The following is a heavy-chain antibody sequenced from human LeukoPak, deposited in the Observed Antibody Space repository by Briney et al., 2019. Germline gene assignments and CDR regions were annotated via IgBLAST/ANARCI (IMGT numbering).Heavy chain of an antibody. D-gene: IGHD5-18*01. CDR3: ARIRVDTAMVYYYYGMDV. CDR1: GFSLSTRGMC. J-gene: IGHJ6*04. CDR2: IDWDDDK. Sequence: SGPTLVNPTQTLTLTCTFSGFSLSTRGMCVSWIRQPPGKALEWLALIDWDDDKYYSTSLKTRPTISKDTSKNQVVLTMTNMDPVDTATYYCARIRVDTAMVYYYYGMDVWGKGTTVTVSS. V-gene: IGHV2-70*01.